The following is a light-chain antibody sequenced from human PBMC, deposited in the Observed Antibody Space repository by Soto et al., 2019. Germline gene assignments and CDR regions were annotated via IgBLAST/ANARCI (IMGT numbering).Light chain of an antibody. J-gene: IGKJ1*01. Sequence: EIVMTQSPCTLSGSAGERATRSCRASENVNSNVAWWYQQKPGQTPRLLIFGAYTRASGIPGRFSGIGSGTEFTLTISSLQSEAFAVDYCQQYDDWPSFGQGTKVDIK. CDR2: GAY. CDR1: ENVNSN. CDR3: QQYDDWPS. V-gene: IGKV3-15*01.